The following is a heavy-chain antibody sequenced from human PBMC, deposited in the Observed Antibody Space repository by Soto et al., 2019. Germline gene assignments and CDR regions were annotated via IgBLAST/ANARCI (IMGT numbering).Heavy chain of an antibody. CDR1: GGSFSGYY. Sequence: SATLSLTCAVYGGSFSGYYWSWIRQPPGKGLEWIGEINHSGSTNYNPSLKSRVTISVDTSKNQFSLKLSSVTAADTAVYYCARGGEVTIFGGAADYWGQGTLVTVSS. V-gene: IGHV4-34*01. D-gene: IGHD3-3*01. CDR3: ARGGEVTIFGGAADY. J-gene: IGHJ4*02. CDR2: INHSGST.